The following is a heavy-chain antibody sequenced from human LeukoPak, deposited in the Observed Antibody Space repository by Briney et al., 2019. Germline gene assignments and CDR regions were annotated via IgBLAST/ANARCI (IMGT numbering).Heavy chain of an antibody. D-gene: IGHD3-10*01. CDR3: ARTSRHFYGSGSSLTPRPAGMDV. V-gene: IGHV4-59*01. J-gene: IGHJ6*02. Sequence: PSETLSLTCTVSGGSMSGFFWTWIRQPPGRELEWIGSIYYSGSSTKYNPSLKSRVTISVDTSKSQFSLKLNSATAADTAVYYCARTSRHFYGSGSSLTPRPAGMDVWGQGTTVTVSS. CDR1: GGSMSGFF. CDR2: IYYSGSST.